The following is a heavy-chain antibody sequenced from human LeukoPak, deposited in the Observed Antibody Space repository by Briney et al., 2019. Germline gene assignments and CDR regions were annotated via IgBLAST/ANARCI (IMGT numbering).Heavy chain of an antibody. CDR3: AKDFTPDGIWDIDY. CDR2: ISSSSSYI. D-gene: IGHD1-20*01. Sequence: GGSLRLSCAASGFTFSSYSMNWVRQAPGKGLEWVSSISSSSSYIYYADSVKGRFTISRDNSKNTLYLQMNSLRDEDTAIYYCAKDFTPDGIWDIDYWGRGTLITVSS. V-gene: IGHV3-21*04. J-gene: IGHJ4*02. CDR1: GFTFSSYS.